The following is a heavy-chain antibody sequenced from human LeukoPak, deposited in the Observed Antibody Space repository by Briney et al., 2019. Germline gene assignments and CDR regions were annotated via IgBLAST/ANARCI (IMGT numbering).Heavy chain of an antibody. CDR1: GFTFSSYW. Sequence: PGGSLRLSCAASGFTFSSYWIHWVRQAPGKGLVWVSRINSDGSSTSYADSVKGRFTISRDNAKNMLYLQMNSLRVEDTAVYYCAILTGIAAAAWGQGTLVTVSS. J-gene: IGHJ5*02. V-gene: IGHV3-74*01. D-gene: IGHD6-13*01. CDR3: AILTGIAAAA. CDR2: INSDGSST.